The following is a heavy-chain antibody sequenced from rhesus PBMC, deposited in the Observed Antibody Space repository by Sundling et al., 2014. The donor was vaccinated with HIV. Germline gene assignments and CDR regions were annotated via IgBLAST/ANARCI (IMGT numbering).Heavy chain of an antibody. CDR2: MHGSSGSP. CDR1: GGSISDNYY. D-gene: IGHD2-15*01. Sequence: QVQLQESGPGLVKPSETLSLTCAVSGGSISDNYYWNWIRQPPGKGLEWIGNMHGSSGSPYYNPSLKSRVTISKDTSKNQFSLKLNSVTAADTAMYYCAREVVVIITVVSKTYHYGVDSWGQGVVVTVSS. CDR3: AREVVVIITVVSKTYHYGVDS. J-gene: IGHJ6*01. V-gene: IGHV4S9*01.